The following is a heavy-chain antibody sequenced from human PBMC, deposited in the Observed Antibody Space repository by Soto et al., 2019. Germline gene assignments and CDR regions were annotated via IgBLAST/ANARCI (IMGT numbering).Heavy chain of an antibody. J-gene: IGHJ4*02. CDR1: GFTFSSYW. D-gene: IGHD3-22*01. V-gene: IGHV3-7*01. CDR2: IKQDGSDK. Sequence: EVRLVESGGGLVQPGGSLRLSCAASGFTFSSYWMSWVRQAPGKGLEWVANIKQDGSDKYYVDSVKGRFTISRDNAKNSLYLQMNSLRAEDTAVYYCTRGYDSSGYRLRDWGQGTLVTVSS. CDR3: TRGYDSSGYRLRD.